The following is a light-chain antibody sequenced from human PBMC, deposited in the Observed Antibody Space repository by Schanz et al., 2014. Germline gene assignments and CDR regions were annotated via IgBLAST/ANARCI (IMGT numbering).Light chain of an antibody. Sequence: QSVLAQPPSASETPGQRISISCSGGRSNIGSNSVNWYQQLPGTAPKLLIYSNDRRPSGVPDRFSASKSGTSASLAISGLRFEDEADYYCETWDDSLTGPVFGGGTKLTVL. CDR1: RSNIGSNS. J-gene: IGLJ3*02. CDR2: SND. V-gene: IGLV1-47*02. CDR3: ETWDDSLTGPV.